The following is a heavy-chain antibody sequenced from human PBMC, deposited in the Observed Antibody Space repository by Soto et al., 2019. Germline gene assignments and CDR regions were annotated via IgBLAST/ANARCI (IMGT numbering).Heavy chain of an antibody. D-gene: IGHD6-13*01. V-gene: IGHV1-3*01. CDR3: ARGEDSSSWYYYHYFMDV. CDR1: GYTFTSYA. J-gene: IGHJ6*03. Sequence: ASVKVSCKASGYTFTSYAMHWVRQAPGQRLEWMGWINAGNGNTKYSQKFQGRVTITRDTSASTAYMELSSLRSEDTAVYYCARGEDSSSWYYYHYFMDVWGKGTTVIVSS. CDR2: INAGNGNT.